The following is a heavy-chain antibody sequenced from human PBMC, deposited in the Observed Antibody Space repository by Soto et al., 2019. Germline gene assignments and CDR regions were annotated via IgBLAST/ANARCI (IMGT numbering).Heavy chain of an antibody. CDR3: ARVPPQQLVRHNWFDP. D-gene: IGHD6-13*01. CDR1: GYTFTSYA. V-gene: IGHV1-3*01. Sequence: AASVKVSCKASGYTFTSYAMHWVRQAPGQRLEWMGWINAGNGNTKYSQKFQGRVTITRDTSASTAYMELSSLRSEDTAVYYCARVPPQQLVRHNWFDPWGQGTRVTVSS. CDR2: INAGNGNT. J-gene: IGHJ5*02.